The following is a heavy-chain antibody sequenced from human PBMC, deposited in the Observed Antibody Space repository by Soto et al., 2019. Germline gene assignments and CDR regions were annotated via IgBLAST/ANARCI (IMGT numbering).Heavy chain of an antibody. J-gene: IGHJ1*01. Sequence: QVQLVQSGAEVKKPGASVKVSCKASGYTFTSYALTWVRQAPGQGLEWMGWISAYNGNTNYSQKLKGRVNMTTDASTATAYMELRNLIAGDTVVYFYARLDCTGGDNFHHWGQGTLFTVSS. V-gene: IGHV1-18*01. CDR3: ARLDCTGGDNFHH. CDR2: ISAYNGNT. CDR1: GYTFTSYA. D-gene: IGHD2-8*02.